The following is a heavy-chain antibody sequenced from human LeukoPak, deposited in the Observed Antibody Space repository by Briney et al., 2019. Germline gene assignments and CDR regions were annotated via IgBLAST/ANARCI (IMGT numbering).Heavy chain of an antibody. CDR2: IIPIFGTA. CDR3: ARARDYDFWSGYLDWFDP. D-gene: IGHD3-3*01. V-gene: IGHV1-69*05. CDR1: GGTFSSYA. Sequence: ASVKVSCKASGGTFSSYAISWVRQAPGQGLEWMGRIIPIFGTANYAQKFQGRVTITTDESTSTAYMELSSLRSEDTAVYYCARARDYDFWSGYLDWFDPWGQGTLVTVSS. J-gene: IGHJ5*02.